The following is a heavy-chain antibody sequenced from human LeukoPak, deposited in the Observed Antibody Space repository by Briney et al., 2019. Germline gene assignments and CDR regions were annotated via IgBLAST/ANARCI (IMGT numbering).Heavy chain of an antibody. V-gene: IGHV5-51*01. Sequence: GESLKISCKGSGYXFTTYWIGWVRQMPGKGLEWMGVIYPGDYDTTYSPSFEDEVTMSVDKSSSSAYLQWRSLKASDTAMYYCARLMLFEYGDYGDAFDIWGQGTMVTVSS. CDR1: GYXFTTYW. CDR3: ARLMLFEYGDYGDAFDI. D-gene: IGHD4-17*01. CDR2: IYPGDYDT. J-gene: IGHJ3*02.